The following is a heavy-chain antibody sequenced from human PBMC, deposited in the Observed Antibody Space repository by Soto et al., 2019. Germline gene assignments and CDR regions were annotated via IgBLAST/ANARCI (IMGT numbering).Heavy chain of an antibody. Sequence: GGSLRLSCAASGFSISDCSMNWVRRAPGKGLEWISYISTNNDAIYYADSVKGRFTISRDNAKNSLYPQMNSLRAEDTALYYCASVLGSRRSGSYPSYWGQGTLVTVSS. CDR3: ASVLGSRRSGSYPSY. J-gene: IGHJ4*02. CDR2: ISTNNDAI. V-gene: IGHV3-48*01. CDR1: GFSISDCS. D-gene: IGHD3-10*01.